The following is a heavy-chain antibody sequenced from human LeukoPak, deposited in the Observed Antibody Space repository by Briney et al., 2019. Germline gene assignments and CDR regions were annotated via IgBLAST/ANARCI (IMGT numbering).Heavy chain of an antibody. Sequence: PSETLSLTCTVSGGSISSGGYYWSWIRQPPGKGLEWIGYIYHSGSTYYNPSLKSRVTISVDRSKNQFSLKLSSVTAADTAVYYCASSVLTVTYFDYWGQGTLVTVSS. J-gene: IGHJ4*02. CDR2: IYHSGST. CDR3: ASSVLTVTYFDY. CDR1: GGSISSGGYY. D-gene: IGHD1-20*01. V-gene: IGHV4-30-2*01.